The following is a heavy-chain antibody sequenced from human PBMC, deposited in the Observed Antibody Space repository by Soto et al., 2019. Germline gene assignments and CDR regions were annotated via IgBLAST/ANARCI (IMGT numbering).Heavy chain of an antibody. J-gene: IGHJ6*04. CDR1: GYTFTRYG. Sequence: QVQLVQSGAEVKNPGASVKVSCKASGYTFTRYGIGWARQAPGQGLEWMGWINTYNGNTNYAQNVQGRVTLTTDTSTSTAYMELRSLRSNDTAIYYCAMVDVYVTPSPQDVWGKENKVIVSS. CDR2: INTYNGNT. V-gene: IGHV1-18*01. CDR3: AMVDVYVTPSPQDV. D-gene: IGHD3-16*01.